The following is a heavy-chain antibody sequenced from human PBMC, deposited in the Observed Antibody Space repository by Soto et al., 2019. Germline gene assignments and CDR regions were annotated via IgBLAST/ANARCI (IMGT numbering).Heavy chain of an antibody. Sequence: GGSLRLSCAASGFTFSSYGMHWVRQAPGKGLEWVAVIWYDGSNKYYADSVKGRFTISRDNSKNTLYLQMNSLRAEDTAVYYCARAYTPNYDFWNMYWFDPWGQGTLVTVSS. CDR3: ARAYTPNYDFWNMYWFDP. CDR2: IWYDGSNK. J-gene: IGHJ5*02. V-gene: IGHV3-33*01. CDR1: GFTFSSYG. D-gene: IGHD3-3*01.